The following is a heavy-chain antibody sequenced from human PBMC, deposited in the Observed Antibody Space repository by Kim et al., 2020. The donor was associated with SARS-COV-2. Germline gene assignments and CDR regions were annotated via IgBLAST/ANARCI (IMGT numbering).Heavy chain of an antibody. V-gene: IGHV3-73*01. CDR3: QYYDILAGYPH. D-gene: IGHD3-9*01. CDR1: GFTFSGSS. J-gene: IGHJ4*02. CDR2: IRNKANSYAT. Sequence: GGSLRLSCAASGFTFSGSSIHWVRQASGKGLEWVGRIRNKANSYATAYGASVKGRFTISRDDSKNTAYLQMNSLKGEDTAVYYCQYYDILAGYPHWGQGTLVIVSS.